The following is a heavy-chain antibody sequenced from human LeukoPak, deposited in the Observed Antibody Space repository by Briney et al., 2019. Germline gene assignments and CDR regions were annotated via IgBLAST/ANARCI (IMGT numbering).Heavy chain of an antibody. D-gene: IGHD6-19*01. J-gene: IGHJ6*02. CDR2: IDPSDSYT. CDR1: GYSFTSYW. CDR3: ARHGAAVVGYYYGMDV. Sequence: GESLKISCKGSGYSFTSYWISWVRRMPGKGLEWMGRIDPSDSYTNYSPSFQGHVTISADKSISTAYLQWSSLKASDTAMYYCARHGAAVVGYYYGMDVWGQGTTVTVSS. V-gene: IGHV5-10-1*01.